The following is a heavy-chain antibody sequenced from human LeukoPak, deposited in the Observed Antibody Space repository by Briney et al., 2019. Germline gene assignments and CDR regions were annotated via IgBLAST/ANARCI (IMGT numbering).Heavy chain of an antibody. CDR1: GFTFSSYA. CDR2: ISGSGGCT. D-gene: IGHD6-13*01. V-gene: IGHV3-23*01. Sequence: PGGSLRLSSAASGFTFSSYAMSWVRQAPGKGLEWVSAISGSGGCTYYADSVKGWFTISRDNPKNTLYLQMNSLRAEDTAVYYCAKTSDPGYSSSWYTYYFDYWGQGTLVTVSS. CDR3: AKTSDPGYSSSWYTYYFDY. J-gene: IGHJ4*02.